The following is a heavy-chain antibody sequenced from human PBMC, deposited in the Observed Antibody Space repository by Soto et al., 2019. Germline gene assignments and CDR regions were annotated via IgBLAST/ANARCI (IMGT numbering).Heavy chain of an antibody. V-gene: IGHV3-30-3*01. D-gene: IGHD4-17*01. J-gene: IGHJ3*02. CDR1: GFTFSSYA. CDR3: ARASYGDYLGAFDI. CDR2: ISYDGSNK. Sequence: QVQLVESGGGVVQPGRSLRLSCAASGFTFSSYAMHWVRQAPGKGLEWVAVISYDGSNKYYADSVKGRFTISRDNPKNTLYLQMNSLRAENTAVYYCARASYGDYLGAFDIWGQGTMVTVSS.